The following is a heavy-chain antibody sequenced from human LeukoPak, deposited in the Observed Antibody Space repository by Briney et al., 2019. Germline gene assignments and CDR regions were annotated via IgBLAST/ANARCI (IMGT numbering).Heavy chain of an antibody. Sequence: ASVKVSCKASGGTFSSYAISWVRQAPGQGLEWMGGIIPIFGTANYAQKFQGRVTITTDESTSTAYMELSSLRSEDTAVYYCARVARSAAGIPLGGLDPWGQGTLVTVSS. J-gene: IGHJ5*02. CDR3: ARVARSAAGIPLGGLDP. V-gene: IGHV1-69*05. CDR1: GGTFSSYA. CDR2: IIPIFGTA. D-gene: IGHD6-13*01.